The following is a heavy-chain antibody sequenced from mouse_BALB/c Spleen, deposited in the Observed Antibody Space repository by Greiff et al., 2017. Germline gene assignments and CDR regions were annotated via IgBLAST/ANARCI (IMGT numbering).Heavy chain of an antibody. CDR3: ARRYYEAMDY. CDR2: IDPSDSYT. J-gene: IGHJ4*01. Sequence: QVQLQQPGAELVKPGASVKLSCKASGYTFTSYWMHWVKQRPGQGLEWIGEIDPSDSYTNYNQKFKGKATLTVDKSSSTAYMQLSSLTSEDSAVYYCARRYYEAMDYWGQGTSVTVSS. V-gene: IGHV1-69*02. CDR1: GYTFTSYW. D-gene: IGHD2-4*01.